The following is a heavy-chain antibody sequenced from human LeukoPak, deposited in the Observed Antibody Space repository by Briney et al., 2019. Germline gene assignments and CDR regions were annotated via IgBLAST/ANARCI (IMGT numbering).Heavy chain of an antibody. CDR1: GDSISSNNYF. V-gene: IGHV4-39*07. J-gene: IGHJ5*02. D-gene: IGHD1-20*01. CDR3: ARRLITVAISDWFDP. CDR2: IYYSGSA. Sequence: PSETLSLTCTVSGDSISSNNYFWGWIRQPPGKGLEYIGSIYYSGSAYYNPSLKSRVTLSVDTSKNQFSLKVHFVAAADTAVYYCARRLITVAISDWFDPWGQGTLVTVSS.